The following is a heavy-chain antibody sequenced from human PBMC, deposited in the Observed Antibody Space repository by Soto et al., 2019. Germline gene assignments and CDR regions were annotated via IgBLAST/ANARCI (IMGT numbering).Heavy chain of an antibody. CDR2: IYYSGST. CDR1: GGSISSSSYY. V-gene: IGHV4-39*01. CDR3: ARHLRFSSTSCDPVDY. Sequence: QLQLQESGPGLVKPSETLSLTCTVSGGSISSSSYYWGWIRQPPGKGLEWIGSIYYSGSTYYNPSLKSRVTISVDTSKNQFSLKLSSVTAADTAVYYCARHLRFSSTSCDPVDYWGQGTLVTVSS. D-gene: IGHD2-2*01. J-gene: IGHJ4*02.